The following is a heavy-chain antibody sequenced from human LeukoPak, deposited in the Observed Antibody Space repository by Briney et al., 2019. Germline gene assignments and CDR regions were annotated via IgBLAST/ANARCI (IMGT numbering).Heavy chain of an antibody. V-gene: IGHV3-21*04. CDR2: IISSLNM. CDR3: ARDGGIVAFDI. J-gene: IGHJ3*02. CDR1: GFTFGGYT. D-gene: IGHD2-15*01. Sequence: GGSLRLSCVASGFTFGGYTTNWGRPAPGKGLEWVSSIISSLNMYFTASVKGRFTISRDSARHSVSLQMKSTRVEGTAWDSFARDGGIVAFDIWGEGTVVTVSS.